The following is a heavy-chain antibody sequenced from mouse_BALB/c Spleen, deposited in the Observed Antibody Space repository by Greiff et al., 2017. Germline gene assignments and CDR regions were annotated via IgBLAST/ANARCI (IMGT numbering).Heavy chain of an antibody. V-gene: IGHV5-12-1*01. J-gene: IGHJ1*01. CDR1: GFAFSSYD. Sequence: EVKLVESGGGLVKPGGSLKLSCAASGFAFSSYDMSWVRQTPEKRLEWVAYISSGSSTIYYADTVKGRFTISRDNPKNTLFLQMSSLKSEDTAMYYCARDRGDYGYRYFDVWGAGTTVTVSS. CDR2: ISSGSSTI. D-gene: IGHD1-1*01. CDR3: ARDRGDYGYRYFDV.